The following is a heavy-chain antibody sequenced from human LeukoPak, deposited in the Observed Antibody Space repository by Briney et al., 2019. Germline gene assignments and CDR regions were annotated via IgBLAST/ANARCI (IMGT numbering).Heavy chain of an antibody. CDR2: ISSNGGST. Sequence: GGSLRLSCAASGFTFSSYAMHWVRQAPGKGLEYVSAISSNGGSTYYANSVKGRFTISRDNSKNTLYLQMGSLRAEDMAVYYCARGGYSGYDFPDDSPPPAYYYYMDVWGKGTTVTVSS. V-gene: IGHV3-64*01. J-gene: IGHJ6*03. D-gene: IGHD5-12*01. CDR1: GFTFSSYA. CDR3: ARGGYSGYDFPDDSPPPAYYYYMDV.